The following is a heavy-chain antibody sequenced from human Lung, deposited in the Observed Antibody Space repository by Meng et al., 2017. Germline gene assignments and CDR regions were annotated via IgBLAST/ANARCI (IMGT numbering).Heavy chain of an antibody. Sequence: TRSPPGVGASGAINSDNGWCWCRQPPGKGLEGIGEIYHSGSTNYNPTLKSIITISVDKPKKQFSLTLSSVTAADTAVYYCTKNDFYCLGYWGQGTLVTVSS. J-gene: IGHJ4*02. CDR1: SGAINSDNG. V-gene: IGHV4-4*02. D-gene: IGHD2-21*01. CDR3: TKNDFYCLGY. CDR2: IYHSGST.